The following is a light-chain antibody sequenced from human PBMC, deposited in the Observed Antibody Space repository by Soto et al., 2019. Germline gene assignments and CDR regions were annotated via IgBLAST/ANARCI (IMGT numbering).Light chain of an antibody. J-gene: IGLJ2*01. CDR2: EVI. CDR1: EVGAHRF. CDR3: STYTSASTS. Sequence: QSVLTQPASVSGSPGQSITISCTGTEVGAHRFVSWYQQVPGTAPKLLIYEVIKRPSGISPRFSGSKAGNTASLTISGLQADDEADCFCSTYTSASTSFGGGTKLTVL. V-gene: IGLV2-14*01.